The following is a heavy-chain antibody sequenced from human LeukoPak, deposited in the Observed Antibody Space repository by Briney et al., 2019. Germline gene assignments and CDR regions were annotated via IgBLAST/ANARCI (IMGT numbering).Heavy chain of an antibody. D-gene: IGHD6-13*01. V-gene: IGHV4-34*01. CDR3: ARISSSWYSYYYYYMDV. Sequence: PSETLSLTCTVPGGSISSYYWSWIRQPPGKGLEWIGEINHSGSTNYNPSLKSRVTISVDTSKNQFSLKLSSVTAADTAVYYCARISSSWYSYYYYYMDVWGKGTTVTVSS. CDR1: GGSISSYY. J-gene: IGHJ6*03. CDR2: INHSGST.